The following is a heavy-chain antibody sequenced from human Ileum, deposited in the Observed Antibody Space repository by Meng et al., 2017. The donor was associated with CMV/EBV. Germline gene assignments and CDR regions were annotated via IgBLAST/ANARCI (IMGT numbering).Heavy chain of an antibody. CDR1: GFSFSSYW. Sequence: GGSLRLSCAASGFSFSSYWMHWVRQVPGRGLEWISRIQNDGISIVYADSVKGRFTISRDNAKRTLYLHMNSLRLEDTAVYYCARDGSYRFDYWGQGTLVTVSS. D-gene: IGHD1-26*01. V-gene: IGHV3-74*01. CDR3: ARDGSYRFDY. J-gene: IGHJ4*02. CDR2: IQNDGISI.